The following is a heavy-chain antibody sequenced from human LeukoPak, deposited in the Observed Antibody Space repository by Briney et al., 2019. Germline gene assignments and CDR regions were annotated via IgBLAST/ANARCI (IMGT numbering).Heavy chain of an antibody. CDR1: GGSISSYY. CDR3: ARGREGSSWYLHYLDV. D-gene: IGHD6-13*01. J-gene: IGHJ6*03. V-gene: IGHV4-4*07. CDR2: IYTSGTT. Sequence: PSETLSLTCTVSGGSISSYYWSWIRQPAGKGLEWIGRIYTSGTTHYNPSLKSRVTMSVDTSKNQFSLKLSSVTAADTAMYYCARGREGSSWYLHYLDVWGKGTTVTVSS.